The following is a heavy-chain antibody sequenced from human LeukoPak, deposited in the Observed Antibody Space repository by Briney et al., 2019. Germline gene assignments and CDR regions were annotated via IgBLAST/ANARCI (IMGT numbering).Heavy chain of an antibody. CDR1: GFTFSSYG. J-gene: IGHJ6*03. CDR3: AKGGSSSAYYYYMDV. D-gene: IGHD6-6*01. Sequence: GGTLRLPCAASGFTFSSYGMSWVRQAPGKGLEWVSAISGSGGSTYYADSAKGRFTISRDNSKNTLYLQMNSLRAEDTAVYYCAKGGSSSAYYYYMDVWGKGTTVTVSS. V-gene: IGHV3-23*01. CDR2: ISGSGGST.